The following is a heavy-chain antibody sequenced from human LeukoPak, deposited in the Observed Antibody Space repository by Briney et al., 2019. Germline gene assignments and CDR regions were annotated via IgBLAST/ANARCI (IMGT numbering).Heavy chain of an antibody. V-gene: IGHV4-61*01. CDR1: GGSISSGSYY. Sequence: SETLSLTCAVSGGSISSGSYYWSWIRQPPGKGLEWIGYIYYSGSTNYNPSLKSRVTISVDTSKNQFSLKLSSVTAADTAVYYCARHEAAAGIVELGPTRVDYWGQGTLVTVSS. CDR3: ARHEAAAGIVELGPTRVDY. CDR2: IYYSGST. D-gene: IGHD6-13*01. J-gene: IGHJ4*02.